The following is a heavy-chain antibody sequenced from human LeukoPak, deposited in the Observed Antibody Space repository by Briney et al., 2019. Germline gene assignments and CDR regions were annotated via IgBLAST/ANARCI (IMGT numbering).Heavy chain of an antibody. Sequence: GGSLRLSCAASGFTFSSYAMSWVRQAPGKGLEWVSAISGSGGSTYYADSVKGRFTISRDNSKNTLYLQMNSLRAEDTAVYYCAKSHPAIVVVVAALNYWGQGTLVTVSS. CDR3: AKSHPAIVVVVAALNY. V-gene: IGHV3-23*01. CDR2: ISGSGGST. J-gene: IGHJ4*02. CDR1: GFTFSSYA. D-gene: IGHD2-15*01.